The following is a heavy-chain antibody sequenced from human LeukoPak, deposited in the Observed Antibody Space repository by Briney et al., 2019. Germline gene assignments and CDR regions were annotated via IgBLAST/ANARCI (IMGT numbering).Heavy chain of an antibody. J-gene: IGHJ4*02. CDR2: ISGSGDSA. V-gene: IGHV3-23*01. Sequence: GSLRLSCAASGFTFSSSVMSWVRQAPGKGLEWVSTISGSGDSAYYADSVKGRFTISRDNSKNTLYLQMSSLRAEDTAVYYCAKDGLDYGGGYFDYWGQGTLVTVSS. CDR1: GFTFSSSV. CDR3: AKDGLDYGGGYFDY. D-gene: IGHD4-23*01.